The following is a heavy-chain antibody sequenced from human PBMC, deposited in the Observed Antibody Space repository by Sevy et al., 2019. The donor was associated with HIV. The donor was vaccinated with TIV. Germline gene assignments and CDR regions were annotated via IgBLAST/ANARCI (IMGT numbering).Heavy chain of an antibody. CDR2: IYPGDSDT. V-gene: IGHV5-51*01. CDR3: AGLSGGYSGNDEFDY. D-gene: IGHD5-12*01. Sequence: GESLKISCKGSGYSFTSYWIGWVRQMPGKGLEWMGIIYPGDSDTRYSPSFQGQVTISADKSISTAYLQWSSLKASDTAMYYWAGLSGGYSGNDEFDYWGQGTLVTVSS. CDR1: GYSFTSYW. J-gene: IGHJ4*02.